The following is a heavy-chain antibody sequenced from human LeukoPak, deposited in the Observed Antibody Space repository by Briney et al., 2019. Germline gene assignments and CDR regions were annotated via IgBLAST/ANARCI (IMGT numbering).Heavy chain of an antibody. CDR2: INSDGSST. J-gene: IGHJ6*02. D-gene: IGHD3-10*01. CDR3: ARVRVTMVRGVRSGMDV. CDR1: GFTFSSYW. Sequence: GGSLRLSCAASGFTFSSYWMSWVRQAPGKGLVWVSRINSDGSSTSYADSVKGRFTISRDNAKNTLYLQMNSLRAEDTAVYYCARVRVTMVRGVRSGMDVWGQGTTVTVSS. V-gene: IGHV3-74*01.